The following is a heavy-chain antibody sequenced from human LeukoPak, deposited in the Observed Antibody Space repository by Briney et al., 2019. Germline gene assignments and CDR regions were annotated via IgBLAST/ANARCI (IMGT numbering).Heavy chain of an antibody. CDR3: ARGSRYCSSTSCYTFGIGWFDP. Sequence: GASVKVSCKAAGYSLTSYGISWVQQAPGQGLEWMGWIMAYNGNTNYAQKLQGRVTMTTDTSTSTAYMELRSLRSDDTAVYYCARGSRYCSSTSCYTFGIGWFDPWGQGTLVTVSS. J-gene: IGHJ5*02. CDR1: GYSLTSYG. CDR2: IMAYNGNT. D-gene: IGHD2-2*02. V-gene: IGHV1-18*04.